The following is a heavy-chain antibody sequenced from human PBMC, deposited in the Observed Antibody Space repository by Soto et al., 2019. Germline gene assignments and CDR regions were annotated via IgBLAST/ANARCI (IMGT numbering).Heavy chain of an antibody. CDR1: GGSISSGGYY. CDR3: ARGYVRFLEWLLSWFDP. V-gene: IGHV4-31*03. Sequence: PSXTLSLTCTVSGGSISSGGYYWSWIRQHPGKGLEWIGYIYYSGSTYYNPSLKSRVTISVDTSKNQFSLKLSSVTAADTAVYYCARGYVRFLEWLLSWFDPWGQGTLVTVSS. CDR2: IYYSGST. J-gene: IGHJ5*02. D-gene: IGHD3-3*01.